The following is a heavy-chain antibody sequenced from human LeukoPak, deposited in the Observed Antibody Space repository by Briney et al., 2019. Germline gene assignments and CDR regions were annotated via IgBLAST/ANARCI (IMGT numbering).Heavy chain of an antibody. CDR3: ARARNYYDSSALEFDY. CDR2: IYYSGST. D-gene: IGHD3-22*01. CDR1: GGSISSYY. J-gene: IGHJ4*02. Sequence: SETLSLTCTVSGGSISSYYWSWIRQPPGKGLEWIGNIYYSGSTNYNPSLKSRVTISVDTSKNQFSLKLSSVTAADTAVYYCARARNYYDSSALEFDYWGQGTLVTVSS. V-gene: IGHV4-59*01.